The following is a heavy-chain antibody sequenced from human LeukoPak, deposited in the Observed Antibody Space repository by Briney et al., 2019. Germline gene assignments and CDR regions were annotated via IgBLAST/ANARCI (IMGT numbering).Heavy chain of an antibody. CDR3: ARGPRHRYYYDSSGSFDY. Sequence: SETLSLTCTVSGGSISSYYWSWIRQPPGKGLEWIGYIYYSGSTNYNPSLKSRVTISVDTSKNQFSLKLSSATAADTAVYYCARGPRHRYYYDSSGSFDYWGQRTLVTVSS. D-gene: IGHD3-22*01. CDR2: IYYSGST. J-gene: IGHJ4*02. CDR1: GGSISSYY. V-gene: IGHV4-59*01.